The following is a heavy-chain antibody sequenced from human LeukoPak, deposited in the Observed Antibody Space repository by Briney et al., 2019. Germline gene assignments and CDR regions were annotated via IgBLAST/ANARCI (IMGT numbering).Heavy chain of an antibody. J-gene: IGHJ4*02. D-gene: IGHD6-19*01. CDR3: AKAAVIAVAGAGFDY. CDR1: GFTFSRNW. CDR2: IRQDGNEK. Sequence: GGSLRLSCEASGFTFSRNWMTWVRQAPGKGLEWVANIRQDGNEKYYVDSVKGRFTISRDNAKNSLYLQMNSLRAEDTALYYCAKAAVIAVAGAGFDYWGQGTLVTVSS. V-gene: IGHV3-7*03.